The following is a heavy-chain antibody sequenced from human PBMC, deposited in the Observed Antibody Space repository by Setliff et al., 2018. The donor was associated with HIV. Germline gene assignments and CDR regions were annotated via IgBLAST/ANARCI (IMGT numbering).Heavy chain of an antibody. CDR3: ARQSAATPDWIAP. D-gene: IGHD2-15*01. CDR2: IYFTGSY. CDR1: GGLVTSLY. J-gene: IGHJ5*02. V-gene: IGHV4-59*08. Sequence: SETLSLTCTVSGGLVTSLYWSWIRQPPGGGLEWIGYIYFTGSYYYNPSLKSRVTMSLDTSKNQFSLKLTSVTAADTAMYYCARQSAATPDWIAPWGQGTLGTSPQ.